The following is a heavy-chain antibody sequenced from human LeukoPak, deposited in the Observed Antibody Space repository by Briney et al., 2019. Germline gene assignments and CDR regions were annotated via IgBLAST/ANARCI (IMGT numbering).Heavy chain of an antibody. D-gene: IGHD2-2*02. CDR2: IYTSGGT. Sequence: PSQTLSLTCTVSGGSISSGGYFWSWIRQPAGKGLEWIGRIYTSGGTNYNPSLNSRVTVSIDPSTNQFSLRLTSVTAADTAVYYCATYCSHTSCHTGGGFQHWGQGTLVTVSS. V-gene: IGHV4-61*02. J-gene: IGHJ1*01. CDR1: GGSISSGGYF. CDR3: ATYCSHTSCHTGGGFQH.